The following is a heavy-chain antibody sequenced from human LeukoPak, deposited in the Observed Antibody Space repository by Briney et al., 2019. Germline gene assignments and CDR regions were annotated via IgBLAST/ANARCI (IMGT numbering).Heavy chain of an antibody. J-gene: IGHJ6*02. CDR2: ISYDGSNK. V-gene: IGHV3-30-3*01. Sequence: GGSLRLSCAASRFTFSNYAMHWVRQAPGKGLEWVAVISYDGSNKYYADSVKGRFTISRDNSKNTLYLQMNSLRAEDTAVYYCAKDYLLSAWEPRGMDVWGQGTTVTVSS. D-gene: IGHD1-26*01. CDR1: RFTFSNYA. CDR3: AKDYLLSAWEPRGMDV.